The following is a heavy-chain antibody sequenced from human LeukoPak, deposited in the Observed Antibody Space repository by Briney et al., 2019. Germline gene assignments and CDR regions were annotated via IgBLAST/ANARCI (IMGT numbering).Heavy chain of an antibody. V-gene: IGHV3-49*04. CDR1: GFTFGDYA. Sequence: PGGSLRLSCTASGFTFGDYAMSWVRQAPGKGLEWVGFIRSKAYGGTTEYAASVKGRFTISRDDSKSIAYLQMNSLKTEDTAVYYCTRSRYSSGWYQVYWGQGTLVTVSS. CDR3: TRSRYSSGWYQVY. D-gene: IGHD6-19*01. J-gene: IGHJ4*02. CDR2: IRSKAYGGTT.